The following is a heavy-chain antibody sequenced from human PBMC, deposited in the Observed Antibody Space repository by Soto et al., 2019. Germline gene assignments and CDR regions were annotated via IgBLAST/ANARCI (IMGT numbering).Heavy chain of an antibody. CDR3: AGRVTGGGERFDP. CDR2: IYYSGST. CDR1: GGSISSDNDY. V-gene: IGHV4-30-4*01. J-gene: IGHJ5*02. Sequence: QVQLQESGPGLVKPSQTLSLTCTVSGGSISSDNDYWTWIRQTPGMGLEWIGYIYYSGSTNYNPSLKSRVAISVDTSRNQFSLRLNSVTVADTAVYYCAGRVTGGGERFDPWGQGSLVTVSS. D-gene: IGHD2-21*02.